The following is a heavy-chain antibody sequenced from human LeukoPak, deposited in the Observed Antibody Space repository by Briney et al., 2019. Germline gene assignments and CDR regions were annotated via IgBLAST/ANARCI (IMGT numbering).Heavy chain of an antibody. CDR1: GFTFSSYA. CDR3: AKEGLAAAGTFYYYMDV. J-gene: IGHJ6*03. D-gene: IGHD6-13*01. CDR2: ISGGGGST. V-gene: IGHV3-23*01. Sequence: GGSLRLSCAASGFTFSSYAMSWVRQAPGKGLEWVSAISGGGGSTYSADSVNGRFTISRDNSKNTLSLQMNSLGAEDTAVYYCAKEGLAAAGTFYYYMDVWGKGTTVTVSS.